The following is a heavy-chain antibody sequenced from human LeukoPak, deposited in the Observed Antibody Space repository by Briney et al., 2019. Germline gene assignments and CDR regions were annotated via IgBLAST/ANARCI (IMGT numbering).Heavy chain of an antibody. CDR2: IYHSGST. Sequence: SETLSLTCAVSGGSISSSNWWSWVRQPPGKGLERIGEIYHSGSTNYNPSLKSRVTISVDKSKNQFSLKLSSVTAADTAVYYCARGVATVTTGFDYWGQGTLVTVSS. J-gene: IGHJ4*02. CDR1: GGSISSSNW. V-gene: IGHV4-4*02. D-gene: IGHD4-17*01. CDR3: ARGVATVTTGFDY.